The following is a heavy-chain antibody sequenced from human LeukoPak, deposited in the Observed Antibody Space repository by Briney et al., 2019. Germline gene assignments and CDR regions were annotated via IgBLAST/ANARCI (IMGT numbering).Heavy chain of an antibody. CDR2: FDPEDGET. CDR3: ARDRYSGSLKGFDY. D-gene: IGHD1-26*01. J-gene: IGHJ4*02. CDR1: GYTLTELS. Sequence: ASVKVSCKVSGYTLTELSMHWVRQAPGKGLEWMGGFDPEDGETIYAQKFQGRVTMTEDTSTDTAYMELSSLRSEGTAVYYCARDRYSGSLKGFDYWGQGTLVTVSS. V-gene: IGHV1-24*01.